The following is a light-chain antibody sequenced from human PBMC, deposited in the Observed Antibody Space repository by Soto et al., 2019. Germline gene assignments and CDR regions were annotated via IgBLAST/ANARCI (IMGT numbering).Light chain of an antibody. CDR3: QQYNKWPIT. V-gene: IGKV3-15*01. Sequence: EIVLTQSPDTLSVSPRESAPLSCRASQSVSSDLAWYQQKPGQAPRLLIYYTSTRATGFPARFSGGGSGTEFTLTISSLQSEDSAFYYCQQYNKWPITSGQGALPEIK. CDR1: QSVSSD. CDR2: YTS. J-gene: IGKJ5*01.